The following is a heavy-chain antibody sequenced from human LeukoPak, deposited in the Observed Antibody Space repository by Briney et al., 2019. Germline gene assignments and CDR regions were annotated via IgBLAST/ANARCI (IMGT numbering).Heavy chain of an antibody. V-gene: IGHV3-7*01. D-gene: IGHD3-22*01. CDR1: GFTFSGYW. J-gene: IGHJ4*02. CDR3: ARGTNYYDRSGYYPDF. Sequence: PGGSLRLSCAGSGFTFSGYWMSRVRRAPGKGLEWVANIKQDGSEKYYVDSVKGRFTISRDNAKNSLSLQMDSLRAEDTAVYYCARGTNYYDRSGYYPDFWGQGTLVTVSS. CDR2: IKQDGSEK.